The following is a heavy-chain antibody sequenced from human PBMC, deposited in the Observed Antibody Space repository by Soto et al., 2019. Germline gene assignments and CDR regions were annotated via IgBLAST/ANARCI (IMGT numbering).Heavy chain of an antibody. D-gene: IGHD3-16*02. CDR1: GGSFSGYY. V-gene: IGHV4-34*01. CDR2: INHSGST. J-gene: IGHJ3*02. Sequence: SATLSLTCAVYGGSFSGYYWSWIRQPPGKGLEWIGEINHSGSTNYNPSLKSRVTISVDTSKNQFSLKLSSVTAADTAVYYCARGPYDYIWGSYRPRAFDIWGQGTMVTVSS. CDR3: ARGPYDYIWGSYRPRAFDI.